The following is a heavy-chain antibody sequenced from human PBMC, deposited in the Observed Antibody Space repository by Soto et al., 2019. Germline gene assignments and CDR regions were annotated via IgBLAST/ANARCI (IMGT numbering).Heavy chain of an antibody. J-gene: IGHJ6*02. CDR1: GFTFSSYG. Sequence: GGSLRLSCAASGFTFSSYGMHWVRQAPGKRLEWVAVISYDGSNKYYADSVKGRFTISRDNSKNTLYLQMNSLRAEDTAVYYCAKELAIHDFWSGYYYYYYGMDVWGQGTTVTVSS. CDR3: AKELAIHDFWSGYYYYYYGMDV. CDR2: ISYDGSNK. V-gene: IGHV3-30*18. D-gene: IGHD3-3*01.